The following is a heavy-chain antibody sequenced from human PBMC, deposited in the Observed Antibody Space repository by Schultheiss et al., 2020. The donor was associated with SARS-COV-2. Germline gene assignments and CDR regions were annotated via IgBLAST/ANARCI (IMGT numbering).Heavy chain of an antibody. Sequence: SETLSLTCAVSGGSISSSNWWSWVRQPPGKGLEWIGSIYYSGSTYYNPSLKSRVTISVDTSKNQFSLKLSSVTAADTAVYYCARVYGDYGGNGPDYWGQGTLVTVSS. CDR2: IYYSGST. J-gene: IGHJ4*02. CDR3: ARVYGDYGGNGPDY. CDR1: GGSISSSNW. D-gene: IGHD4-23*01. V-gene: IGHV4-4*02.